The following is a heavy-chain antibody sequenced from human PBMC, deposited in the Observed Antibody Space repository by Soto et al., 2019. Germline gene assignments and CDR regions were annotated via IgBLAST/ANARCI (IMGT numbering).Heavy chain of an antibody. CDR1: GYSFTNYY. Sequence: ASVKVSCKASGYSFTNYYVQWVRQAPGQGLEWMGVVHPDGGHTTYAQRFQDRVTMTRDTFTSTIYMELSSLRSEDTAVYYCTRGDIDYWGQGTLVTVSS. V-gene: IGHV1-46*01. CDR3: TRGDIDY. J-gene: IGHJ4*02. CDR2: VHPDGGHT.